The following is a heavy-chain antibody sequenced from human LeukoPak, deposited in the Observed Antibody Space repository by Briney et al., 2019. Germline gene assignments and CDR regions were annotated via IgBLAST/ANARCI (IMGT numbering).Heavy chain of an antibody. J-gene: IGHJ4*02. Sequence: PSETLSLTCAVYGGSFSGYYWSWIRQPPGKGLEWIGEINHSGSTNYNPSLKSRVTISVDTSKNQFSLKLSSVTAADTAVYYCASQRRRRLYGSGLYDYWGQGTLVTVSS. CDR3: ASQRRRRLYGSGLYDY. CDR1: GGSFSGYY. D-gene: IGHD3-10*01. CDR2: INHSGST. V-gene: IGHV4-34*01.